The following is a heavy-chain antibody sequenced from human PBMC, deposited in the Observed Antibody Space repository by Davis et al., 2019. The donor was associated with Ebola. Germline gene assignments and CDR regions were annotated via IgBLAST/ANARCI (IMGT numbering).Heavy chain of an antibody. CDR1: GFTFNNFW. CDR3: ARGSLPY. V-gene: IGHV3-7*01. CDR2: INQEGNEK. Sequence: PGGSLRLSCEASGFTFNNFWMSWVRQSPGKGLEWVANINQEGNEKYYVDSVKGRFTIIRDNAKNSLSLQMISLRVEDSAIYYCARGSLPYWGPGTLVTVSS. D-gene: IGHD3-16*01. J-gene: IGHJ4*02.